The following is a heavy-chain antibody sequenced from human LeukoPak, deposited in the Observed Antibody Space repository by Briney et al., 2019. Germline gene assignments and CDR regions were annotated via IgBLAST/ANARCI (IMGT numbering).Heavy chain of an antibody. J-gene: IGHJ5*02. Sequence: SGPTLVKPTETLTLTCTVSGFSLSNAKLGVSWIRQLPGKALEWLAHIFSNYEKSYSTSLKSRLTISKDTSKGQVVLTMTNMDPVDTATYYCARIGLSGQDWFDPWGQGTLVTVSS. D-gene: IGHD2-15*01. V-gene: IGHV2-26*01. CDR1: GFSLSNAKLG. CDR2: IFSNYEK. CDR3: ARIGLSGQDWFDP.